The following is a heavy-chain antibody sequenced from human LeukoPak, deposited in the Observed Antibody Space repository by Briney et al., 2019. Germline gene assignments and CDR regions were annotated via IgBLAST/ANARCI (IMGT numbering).Heavy chain of an antibody. J-gene: IGHJ3*02. CDR2: INPNSGGT. CDR3: ARGGIVAVTDAFDI. D-gene: IGHD2-21*02. Sequence: ASVKVSCKASGYTFTGYYMHWVRQAPGQGLEWMGWINPNSGGTNYAQKLQGRVTMTTDTSTSTAYMELRSLRSDDTAVYYCARGGIVAVTDAFDIWGQGTMVTVSS. V-gene: IGHV1-2*02. CDR1: GYTFTGYY.